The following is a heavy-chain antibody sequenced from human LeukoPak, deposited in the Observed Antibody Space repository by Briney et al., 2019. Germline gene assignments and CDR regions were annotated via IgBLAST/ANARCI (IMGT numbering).Heavy chain of an antibody. CDR3: ARDSVGYFFYY. CDR1: GYTFTSYD. J-gene: IGHJ4*02. Sequence: ASVKVSCKASGYTFTSYDINWVRQAPGQGLEWMGWISVYNGNTNSGEEFQGRVTMTTDTSTSTAYMELRSLKSDDTAVYYCARDSVGYFFYYWGQGTLVTVSS. V-gene: IGHV1-18*01. CDR2: ISVYNGNT. D-gene: IGHD2-15*01.